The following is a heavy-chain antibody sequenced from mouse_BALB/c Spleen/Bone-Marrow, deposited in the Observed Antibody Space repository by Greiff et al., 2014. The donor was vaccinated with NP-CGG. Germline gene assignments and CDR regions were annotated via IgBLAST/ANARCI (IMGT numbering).Heavy chain of an antibody. CDR3: ARYYYGSSYFDY. CDR1: GFNIKDTY. CDR2: IDPANGNT. Sequence: VQLQQSGAELVKPGVSVKLSCTASGFNIKDTYMHWVKQRPEQGLEWIGRIDPANGNTKYDPKFQGKATITADTSSNTAYLQLSSLTSEDTAVYYCARYYYGSSYFDYWGQGTTFTVSS. J-gene: IGHJ2*01. D-gene: IGHD1-1*01. V-gene: IGHV14-3*02.